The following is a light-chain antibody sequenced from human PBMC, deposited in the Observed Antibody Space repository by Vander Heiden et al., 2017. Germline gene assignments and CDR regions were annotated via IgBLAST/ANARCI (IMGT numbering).Light chain of an antibody. CDR1: QSISSW. CDR2: KAS. V-gene: IGKV1-5*03. CDR3: QQDNSYRT. Sequence: DIQMTQSPSTLSASVGDRVTITCRASQSISSWLAWYQQKPGKAPKLLIYKASSLESGVPSRFSGSGSGTEFTLTISSLQPDDFATYYFQQDNSYRTFGQGTKVEIK. J-gene: IGKJ1*01.